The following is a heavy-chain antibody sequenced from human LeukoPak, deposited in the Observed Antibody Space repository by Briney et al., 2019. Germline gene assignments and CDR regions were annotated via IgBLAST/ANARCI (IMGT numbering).Heavy chain of an antibody. CDR2: IHTSGIT. CDR1: GGSISNYY. J-gene: IGHJ4*02. V-gene: IGHV4-4*07. Sequence: ASETLSLTCTVSGGSISNYYWSWVRQPAGKGLEWIGHIHTSGITNFNPSLKSRATMSIDTSKNQFSLKLSSVTAADTAIYYCATYTDYRWDFWGQGTLVTVSS. CDR3: ATYTDYRWDF. D-gene: IGHD3-16*01.